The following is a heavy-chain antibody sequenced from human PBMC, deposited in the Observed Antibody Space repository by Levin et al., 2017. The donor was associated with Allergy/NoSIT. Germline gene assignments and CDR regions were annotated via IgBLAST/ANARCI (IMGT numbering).Heavy chain of an antibody. Sequence: GESLKISCAASGFTFSSYSMNWVRQAPGKGLEWVSSISSSSSYIYYADSVKGRFTISRDNAKNSLYLQMNSLRAEDTAVYYCARGGVGSGSDYKGDYWGQGTLVTVSS. CDR1: GFTFSSYS. CDR3: ARGGVGSGSDYKGDY. CDR2: ISSSSSYI. D-gene: IGHD3-10*01. J-gene: IGHJ4*02. V-gene: IGHV3-21*01.